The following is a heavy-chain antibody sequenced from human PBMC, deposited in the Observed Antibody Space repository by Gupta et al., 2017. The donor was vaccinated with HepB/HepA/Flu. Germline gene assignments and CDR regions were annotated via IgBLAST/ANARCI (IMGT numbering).Heavy chain of an antibody. V-gene: IGHV1-46*01. D-gene: IGHD3-3*01. CDR2: INPSGGST. Sequence: QVQLVQSGAEVQKPGASVKVSCKASGYTFTRYYIHWVRQAPGQELEWMGIINPSGGSTNYAQKFQGRVTLTRDTSRNTVYMELSSLRSEDTAVYYCARGGGTYECWSGYPLDYWGQGTLVTVSS. CDR3: ARGGGTYECWSGYPLDY. CDR1: GYTFTRYY. J-gene: IGHJ4*02.